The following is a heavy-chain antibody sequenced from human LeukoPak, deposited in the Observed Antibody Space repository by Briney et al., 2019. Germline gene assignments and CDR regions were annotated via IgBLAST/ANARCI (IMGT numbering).Heavy chain of an antibody. D-gene: IGHD3-3*01. Sequence: PSETLSLTCAVYGGSFSGYYWSWIRQPPGKGLEWIGEINHSGSTNYNPSLKSRVTISVDTSKNQFSLKLSSVTAADTAVYYCARGYHDFWSGLGQYYYGMDVWGQGTTVTVSS. J-gene: IGHJ6*02. CDR2: INHSGST. CDR1: GGSFSGYY. CDR3: ARGYHDFWSGLGQYYYGMDV. V-gene: IGHV4-34*01.